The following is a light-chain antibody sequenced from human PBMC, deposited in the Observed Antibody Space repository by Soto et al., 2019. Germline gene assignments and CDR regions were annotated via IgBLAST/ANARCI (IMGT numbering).Light chain of an antibody. Sequence: EIVLKQSPGTLSLSKGERATLSCRASQSVSSSSLAWYQQKPGQTPRLLMYGASSRATGIPARFSGSGSGTDFTLTISSLEPEDFAVYYCQQCSNWPPTFGHVTRLEI. CDR1: QSVSSSS. V-gene: IGKV3D-20*02. CDR3: QQCSNWPPT. J-gene: IGKJ5*01. CDR2: GAS.